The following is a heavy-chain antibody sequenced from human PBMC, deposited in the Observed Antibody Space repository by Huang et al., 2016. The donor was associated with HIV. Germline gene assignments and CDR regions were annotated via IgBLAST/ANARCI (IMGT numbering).Heavy chain of an antibody. CDR1: GFTFSSYG. CDR2: ISYDGKTK. CDR3: AKGGSAAAVLDF. Sequence: QVQLVESGGGVVQPGRSLRISCAASGFTFSSYGMHWVRQASGKGLEGVAVISYDGKTKDYADSVKGRFSISRDNSKTTVYLQLNSLRVEDTAVYYCAKGGSAAAVLDFWGQGTLVTVSS. V-gene: IGHV3-30*18. J-gene: IGHJ4*02. D-gene: IGHD6-13*01.